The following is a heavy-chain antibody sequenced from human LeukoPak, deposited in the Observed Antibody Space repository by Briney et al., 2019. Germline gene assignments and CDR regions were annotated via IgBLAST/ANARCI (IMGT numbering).Heavy chain of an antibody. Sequence: GGSLRLSCAAPGFTFSSYAMTWVRQAPGKGLEWVSTISGSGSNTYYADAVKGRFTISRDNSKNTLYLQMHSLRAEDTAVYYCAKDLLSTSGSYYYYWGQGTLVTVSS. CDR3: AKDLLSTSGSYYYY. J-gene: IGHJ4*02. D-gene: IGHD3-10*01. CDR2: ISGSGSNT. V-gene: IGHV3-23*01. CDR1: GFTFSSYA.